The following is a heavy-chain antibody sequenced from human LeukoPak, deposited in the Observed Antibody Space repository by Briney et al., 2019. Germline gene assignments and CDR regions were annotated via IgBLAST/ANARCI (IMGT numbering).Heavy chain of an antibody. V-gene: IGHV3-13*04. CDR2: IDTAGNT. CDR3: ARTSKVTSVMDI. D-gene: IGHD4-23*01. CDR1: GFTFSSYV. J-gene: IGHJ6*02. Sequence: GGSLRLSCAASGFTFSSYVMHWVRQATGKGLEWVSAIDTAGNTFYPGSVRGRFTISRENAKNSLYLQMNNVRAGDTAVYYCARTSKVTSVMDIWGQGTMVTVSS.